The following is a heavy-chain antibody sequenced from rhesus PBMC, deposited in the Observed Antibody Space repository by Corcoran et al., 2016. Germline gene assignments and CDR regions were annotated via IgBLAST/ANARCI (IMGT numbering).Heavy chain of an antibody. J-gene: IGHJ6*01. Sequence: QLKLQDSGPGLVTPSETLSPTCAVSGGSIGGDSLWSWIGQPPGKGLGRSGYIYGGSRRTNYNPLLESRVILSTATSYNHFPLKLSSVTAADTAVYSCSRAPALAAAGRYGLDSWGQGVVVTVSS. CDR2: IYGGSRRT. CDR1: GGSIGGDS. D-gene: IGHD6-31*01. V-gene: IGHV4S7*01. CDR3: SRAPALAAAGRYGLDS.